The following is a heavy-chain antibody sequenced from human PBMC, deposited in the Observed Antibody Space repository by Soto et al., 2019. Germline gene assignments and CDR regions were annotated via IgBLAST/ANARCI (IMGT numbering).Heavy chain of an antibody. CDR2: INHSGST. J-gene: IGHJ6*02. Sequence: SETLSLTCAVYGGSFSGYYWSWIRQPPGKGLEWIGEINHSGSTNYNPSLKSRVTISVDTSKNQFSLKLSSVTAADTAVYYCARVNGPGYCSGGSCYMEEGFGMDVWGQGTTVTVSS. CDR3: ARVNGPGYCSGGSCYMEEGFGMDV. CDR1: GGSFSGYY. D-gene: IGHD2-15*01. V-gene: IGHV4-34*01.